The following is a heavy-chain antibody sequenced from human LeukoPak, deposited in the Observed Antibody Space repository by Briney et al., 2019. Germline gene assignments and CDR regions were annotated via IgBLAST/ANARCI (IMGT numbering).Heavy chain of an antibody. CDR3: ARDRTAASWSGSFDY. CDR2: MSYDGSNK. J-gene: IGHJ4*02. D-gene: IGHD3/OR15-3a*01. V-gene: IGHV3-30-3*01. CDR1: GFTFSNYA. Sequence: GGSLRLSCAASGFTFSNYAMHWVRQAPGKGLEWVAVMSYDGSNKYYADSVKGRFTISRDNSKDTLYLQMSSLRTEDTAVYYCARDRTAASWSGSFDYWGQGTLVTVPS.